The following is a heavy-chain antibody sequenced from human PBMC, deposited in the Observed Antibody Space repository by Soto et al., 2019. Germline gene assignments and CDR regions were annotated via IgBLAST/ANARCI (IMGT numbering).Heavy chain of an antibody. D-gene: IGHD2-8*02. J-gene: IGHJ4*02. CDR1: GFTFSTYW. Sequence: EVQLVESGGGLVQPGGSLRLSCAASGFTFSTYWMHWVRQAPGKGLVWVSRINYDGSSTDYADSVKGRFNISRDNAKNTLYLQMNTLTAEDTAVYYCTRGPRPTCVGTGAYWGQGTLGTVSS. V-gene: IGHV3-74*01. CDR3: TRGPRPTCVGTGAY. CDR2: INYDGSST.